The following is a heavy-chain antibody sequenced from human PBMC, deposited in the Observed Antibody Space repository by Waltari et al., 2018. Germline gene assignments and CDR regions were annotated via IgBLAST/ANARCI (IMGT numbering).Heavy chain of an antibody. CDR1: GFTFSSYG. V-gene: IGHV3-30*18. CDR2: IEMDGRNK. J-gene: IGHJ4*02. Sequence: QVQLVESGGGVVQPGRSLRLSCAASGFTFSSYGMHWVRQDPGKGLEWVECIEMDGRNKDYADTGKGLFTIARDNAKNTLDLHMNSLRAEDTAVYYCAKDRLPATTAYYFYYWGQGTLVTVSS. D-gene: IGHD4-17*01. CDR3: AKDRLPATTAYYFYY.